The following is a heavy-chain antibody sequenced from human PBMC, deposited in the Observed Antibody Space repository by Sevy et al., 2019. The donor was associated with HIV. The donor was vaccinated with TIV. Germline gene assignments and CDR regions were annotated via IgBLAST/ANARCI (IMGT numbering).Heavy chain of an antibody. CDR1: GFTFNNAW. J-gene: IGHJ5*02. D-gene: IGHD4-17*01. V-gene: IGHV3-15*01. Sequence: GGSLRLSCAASGFTFNNAWMSWVRQAPGKGLEWVGRIKSKTDGGTTDYAAPVKGRFTVSRDDSKNMLYLQMNSLKTEDTAVYFCTTDRGYGDYSAGVDPWGQGTLVTVSS. CDR3: TTDRGYGDYSAGVDP. CDR2: IKSKTDGGTT.